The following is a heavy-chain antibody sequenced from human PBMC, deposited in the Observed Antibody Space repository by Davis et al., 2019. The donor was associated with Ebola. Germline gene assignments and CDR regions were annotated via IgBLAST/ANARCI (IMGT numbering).Heavy chain of an antibody. D-gene: IGHD5-18*01. V-gene: IGHV3-30*03. CDR3: ARDLPTGYGYAGDYYFDY. CDR2: ISYDGSNK. J-gene: IGHJ4*02. Sequence: GESLKISCAASGFTFSSYGMHWVRQAPGKGLEWVAVISYDGSNKYYADSVKGRFTISRDNSKNTLYLQMNSLRAEDTAVYYCARDLPTGYGYAGDYYFDYWGQGTLVTVSS. CDR1: GFTFSSYG.